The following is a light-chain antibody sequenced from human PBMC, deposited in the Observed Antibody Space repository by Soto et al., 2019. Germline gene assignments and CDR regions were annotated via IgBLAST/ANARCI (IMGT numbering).Light chain of an antibody. V-gene: IGLV1-44*01. J-gene: IGLJ1*01. CDR1: SSNIGSNT. CDR2: SNN. CDR3: AAWDDSLNGPGYV. Sequence: QSVLTQPPSASGTPGQRVTISCSGSSSNIGSNTVNWYQQLPGTAPKLLIYSNNQRPSGVPDRFSGSKSGTSASLANSGVQSEDEADYYCAAWDDSLNGPGYVFGTGTKVTVL.